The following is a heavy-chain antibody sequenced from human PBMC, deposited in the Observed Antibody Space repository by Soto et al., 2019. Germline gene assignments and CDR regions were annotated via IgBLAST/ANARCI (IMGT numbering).Heavy chain of an antibody. J-gene: IGHJ6*04. CDR3: ARWSRIREIGKPLGGVYAYYYLMGV. V-gene: IGHV3-13*01. D-gene: IGHD3-10*01. CDR1: GLTFSNYD. Sequence: GGSLRLCCAASGLTFSNYDIHWVRQATGRGLEWVSGINAAGDTYYSGSVKGRFSISRENAKSSLSLQMNSLRADDTAVYYCARWSRIREIGKPLGGVYAYYYLMGVWGKGKTETV. CDR2: INAAGDT.